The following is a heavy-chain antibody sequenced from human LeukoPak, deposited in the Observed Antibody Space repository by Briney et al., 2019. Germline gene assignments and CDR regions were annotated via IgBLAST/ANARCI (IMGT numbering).Heavy chain of an antibody. CDR2: IYYSGST. J-gene: IGHJ4*02. V-gene: IGHV4-59*01. CDR1: GGSISSYY. CDR3: AAYLLCSSTSCYQYNFDY. D-gene: IGHD2-2*01. Sequence: SEALSLTCTVSGGSISSYYWSWIRQPPGKGLEWIGYIYYSGSTNYNPSLKSRVTISVDTSKNQFSLKLSSVTAADTAVYYCAAYLLCSSTSCYQYNFDYWGQGTLVTVSS.